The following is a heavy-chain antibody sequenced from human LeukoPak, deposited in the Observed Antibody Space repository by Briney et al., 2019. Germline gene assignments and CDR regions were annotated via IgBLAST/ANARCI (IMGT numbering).Heavy chain of an antibody. V-gene: IGHV4-59*01. CDR1: GGSISSYY. Sequence: PSETLSLTCTVSGGSISSYYWSWIRQPPGKGLEWIGYIYYSGSTNYNPSLKSRVTISVDTSKNQFSLKLSSVTAADTAVYYCARDLGRPPSQRWFDPWGQGTLVTVSS. CDR3: ARDLGRPPSQRWFDP. CDR2: IYYSGST. D-gene: IGHD3/OR15-3a*01. J-gene: IGHJ5*02.